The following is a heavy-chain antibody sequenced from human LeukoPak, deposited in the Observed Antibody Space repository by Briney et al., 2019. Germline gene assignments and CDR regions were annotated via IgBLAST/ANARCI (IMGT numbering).Heavy chain of an antibody. V-gene: IGHV1-8*01. Sequence: ASVKVSCKASGYTFTSYDINWVRQASGQGLEWMGWMNPNSGNTGYAQKFQGRVTMTRNTSISTAYMELSSLRSEDTAVYYCARDYYDSSGAWSFDIWGQGTMVTVSS. CDR1: GYTFTSYD. D-gene: IGHD3-22*01. J-gene: IGHJ3*02. CDR2: MNPNSGNT. CDR3: ARDYYDSSGAWSFDI.